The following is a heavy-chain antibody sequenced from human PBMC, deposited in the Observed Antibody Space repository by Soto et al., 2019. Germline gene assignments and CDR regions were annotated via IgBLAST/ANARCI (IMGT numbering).Heavy chain of an antibody. V-gene: IGHV1-69*01. Sequence: QVQLVQSGAEVKKPGSSVKVSCKASGGTFTKYAINWVRQAPGQGLEWMGGIIPIFGTPNYAQKFQGRVAITADESTSTAYLDLSSLRSEDTAVYYCARPVEMATISRSYLFYWGQGTLVTVSS. D-gene: IGHD5-12*01. CDR3: ARPVEMATISRSYLFY. CDR2: IIPIFGTP. J-gene: IGHJ4*02. CDR1: GGTFTKYA.